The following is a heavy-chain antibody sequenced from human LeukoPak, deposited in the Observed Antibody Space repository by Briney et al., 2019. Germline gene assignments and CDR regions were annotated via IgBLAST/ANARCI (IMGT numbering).Heavy chain of an antibody. Sequence: GGSLGLSCAASGFTVSSNYMSWVRQAPGKGLEWVSVIYSGGSTYYADSVKGRFTISRDNSKNTLYLQMNSLRAEDTAVYYCARGVGPRGVDWFDPWGQGTLVTVSS. D-gene: IGHD2-15*01. J-gene: IGHJ5*02. CDR1: GFTVSSNY. V-gene: IGHV3-53*01. CDR2: IYSGGST. CDR3: ARGVGPRGVDWFDP.